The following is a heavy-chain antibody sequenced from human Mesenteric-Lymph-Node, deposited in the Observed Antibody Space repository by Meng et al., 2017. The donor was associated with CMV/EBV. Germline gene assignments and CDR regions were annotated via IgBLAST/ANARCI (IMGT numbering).Heavy chain of an antibody. D-gene: IGHD2-21*02. Sequence: GESLKISCAASGFTFGRYAMSWVRQAPGKGLEWVSGISGGGRTPYYVDPVKGRFAISRDNSKNTLHLQMNSLTAEDTAVYYCAKTGDGFPFDYWGQGTLVTVSS. CDR3: AKTGDGFPFDY. CDR2: ISGGGRTP. V-gene: IGHV3-23*01. CDR1: GFTFGRYA. J-gene: IGHJ4*02.